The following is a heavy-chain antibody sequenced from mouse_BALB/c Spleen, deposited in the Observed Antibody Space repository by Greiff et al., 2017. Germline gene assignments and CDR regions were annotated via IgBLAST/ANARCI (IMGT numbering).Heavy chain of an antibody. V-gene: IGHV5-9-4*01. J-gene: IGHJ2*01. CDR3: ARDWEGYYFDY. CDR1: GFTFSSYA. Sequence: EVKLVESGGGLVKPGGSLKLSCAASGFTFSSYAMSWVRQSPEKRLEWVAEISSGGSYTYYPDTVTGRFTISRDNAKNTLYLEMSSLRSEDTAMYYCARDWEGYYFDYWGQGTTLTVSS. D-gene: IGHD4-1*01. CDR2: ISSGGSYT.